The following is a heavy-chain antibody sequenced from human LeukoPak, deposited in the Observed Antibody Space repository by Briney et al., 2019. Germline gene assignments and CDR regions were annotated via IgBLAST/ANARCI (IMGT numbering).Heavy chain of an antibody. D-gene: IGHD2-2*01. CDR1: GGTFSSYA. CDR3: ARADIVVVPAAIVISWFDP. Sequence: SVKVFCKASGGTFSSYAISWVRHAPGQGLEWMGGIIPIFGTANYAQKFQGRVTITADKSTSTAYMELSSLRSEDTAVYYCARADIVVVPAAIVISWFDPWGQGTLVTVSS. J-gene: IGHJ5*02. V-gene: IGHV1-69*06. CDR2: IIPIFGTA.